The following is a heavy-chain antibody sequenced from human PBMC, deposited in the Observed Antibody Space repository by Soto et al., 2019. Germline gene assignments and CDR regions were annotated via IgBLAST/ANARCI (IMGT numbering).Heavy chain of an antibody. V-gene: IGHV3-30*18. Sequence: QVQLVESGGGVVQPGRSLRLSCAASGFTFSDYGMHWVRQAPGKGLEWVAVISYDGSNTYYADSVKGRFTISRDNSKKTLYLQMNSLRAEDTAVYYCAKGGYYDSSGHVNHWGQGTLFTVSS. CDR1: GFTFSDYG. CDR3: AKGGYYDSSGHVNH. CDR2: ISYDGSNT. J-gene: IGHJ4*02. D-gene: IGHD3-22*01.